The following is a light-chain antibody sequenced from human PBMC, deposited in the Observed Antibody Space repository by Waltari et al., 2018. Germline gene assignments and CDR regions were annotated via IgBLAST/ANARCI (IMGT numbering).Light chain of an antibody. V-gene: IGKV2-30*01. CDR3: MQATHWPYT. CDR2: KVS. J-gene: IGKJ2*01. CDR1: QSLVFSDGNIY. Sequence: DAVMTQSPLSLPVTLGQPASISCSSSQSLVFSDGNIYLNWFQQRPGQSPRRLIYKVSNRDAGVPDRFSGSGSGTDFTLKISRVEAEDVGGVYYCMQATHWPYTFGQGTKLEIK.